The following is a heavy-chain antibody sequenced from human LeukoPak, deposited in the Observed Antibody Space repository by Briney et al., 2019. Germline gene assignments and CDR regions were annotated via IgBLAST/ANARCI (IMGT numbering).Heavy chain of an antibody. CDR3: AKSGGYGLIDY. CDR1: GGSISSYY. V-gene: IGHV4-59*04. J-gene: IGHJ4*02. D-gene: IGHD1-26*01. CDR2: IHYSGST. Sequence: SETLSLTCTVSGGSISSYYWSWIRQPPGKGLEWIGYIHYSGSTYYNASLQSRVTISIDTSKNQFSLRLNSVTAADTAMYYCAKSGGYGLIDYWGQGTRVTVSS.